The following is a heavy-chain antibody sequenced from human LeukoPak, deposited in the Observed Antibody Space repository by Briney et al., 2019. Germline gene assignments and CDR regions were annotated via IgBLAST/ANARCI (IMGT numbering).Heavy chain of an antibody. CDR2: IRSKANNYAT. V-gene: IGHV3-73*01. Sequence: GGSLRLSCEASGVMFSGSPMHWVRQASGKGLEWVGHIRSKANNYATIYAASVKARFTISRDDSKNTAYLQMNSLKTEDTAVYYCARPSQYGSGTDYYFDSWGRGNLVTVSS. CDR3: ARPSQYGSGTDYYFDS. CDR1: GVMFSGSP. D-gene: IGHD3-10*01. J-gene: IGHJ4*02.